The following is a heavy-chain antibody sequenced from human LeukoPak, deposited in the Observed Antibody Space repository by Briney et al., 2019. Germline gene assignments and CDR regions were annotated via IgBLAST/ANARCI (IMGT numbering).Heavy chain of an antibody. J-gene: IGHJ4*02. CDR2: ISAYNGNT. Sequence: ASVKVSCKASGYTFTSYGISWVRQAPGQGLEWMGWISAYNGNTNYAQKLQGRVTMTTDTSTGTAYMELRSLRSDDTAVYYCARDRVVRPKTSIDYWGQGTLVTVSS. CDR1: GYTFTSYG. D-gene: IGHD3-10*01. V-gene: IGHV1-18*01. CDR3: ARDRVVRPKTSIDY.